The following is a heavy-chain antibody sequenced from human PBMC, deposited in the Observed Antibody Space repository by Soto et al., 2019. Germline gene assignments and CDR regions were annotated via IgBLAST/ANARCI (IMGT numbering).Heavy chain of an antibody. CDR3: ARDRHCISTSCYAYYYYGMDV. D-gene: IGHD2-2*01. Sequence: SETLSLTCTVSGGSISSYYWSWIRQPPGKGLEWIGYIYYTGGTNYNPSLKSRVTISVDTSKNQFSLQLSSVTAADTAVYYCARDRHCISTSCYAYYYYGMDVWGQGTTVT. J-gene: IGHJ6*02. CDR1: GGSISSYY. CDR2: IYYTGGT. V-gene: IGHV4-59*01.